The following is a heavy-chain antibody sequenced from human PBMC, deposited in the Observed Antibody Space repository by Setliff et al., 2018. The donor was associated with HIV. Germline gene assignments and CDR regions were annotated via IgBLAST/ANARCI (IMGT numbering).Heavy chain of an antibody. V-gene: IGHV1-69*05. Sequence: SVKVSCKASGGTFSSYAISWVRQAPGQGLEWMGGIIPIFGTTNYAQKFQGRVTITTDESTTTAYMELSSLRSEDTAVYYCARDFGGYCSSMSCPGLFDPWGQGTLVTVSS. CDR2: IIPIFGTT. D-gene: IGHD2-2*01. J-gene: IGHJ5*02. CDR1: GGTFSSYA. CDR3: ARDFGGYCSSMSCPGLFDP.